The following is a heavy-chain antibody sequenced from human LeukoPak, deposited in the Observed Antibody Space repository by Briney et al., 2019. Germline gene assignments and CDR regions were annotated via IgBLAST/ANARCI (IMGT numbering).Heavy chain of an antibody. CDR2: IGSSSSTI. D-gene: IGHD4-11*01. J-gene: IGHJ3*02. V-gene: IGHV3-48*01. Sequence: PGGSLRLSCAAPGFTFTSFSMNWVRQAPGRGLEWVSYIGSSSSTIYYADSVKGRFTISRDNAKNSLYLQMNSLRAEDTAVYYCARDSHYAFDIWGQGTMVTVSS. CDR1: GFTFTSFS. CDR3: ARDSHYAFDI.